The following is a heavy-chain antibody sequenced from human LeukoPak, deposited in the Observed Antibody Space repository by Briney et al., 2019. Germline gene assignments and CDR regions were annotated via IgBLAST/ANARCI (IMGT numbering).Heavy chain of an antibody. Sequence: GGSLRLSCAASGFTFSSYSMNWVRQAPGKGLMWVSSISSSSSYIYYADSVKGRFTISRDNAKNSLSLQMNSLIAEDTAVYYCVRDVRGDAFDIWGQGTMVTVSS. CDR1: GFTFSSYS. D-gene: IGHD3-16*01. J-gene: IGHJ3*02. V-gene: IGHV3-21*03. CDR2: ISSSSSYI. CDR3: VRDVRGDAFDI.